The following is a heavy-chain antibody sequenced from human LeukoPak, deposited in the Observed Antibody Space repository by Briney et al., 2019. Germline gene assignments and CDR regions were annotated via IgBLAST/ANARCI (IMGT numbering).Heavy chain of an antibody. CDR2: IKQDGSGK. J-gene: IGHJ4*02. CDR1: GFTFSSYW. Sequence: GGSLRLSCAASGFTFSSYWMSWVRQAPGKGLEWVANIKQDGSGKYYVDSVKGRFTISRDNAKNSLYLQMNSLRPEDTALYYCARDWSGDDYWGQGTLVTVSS. CDR3: ARDWSGDDY. D-gene: IGHD3-3*01. V-gene: IGHV3-7*01.